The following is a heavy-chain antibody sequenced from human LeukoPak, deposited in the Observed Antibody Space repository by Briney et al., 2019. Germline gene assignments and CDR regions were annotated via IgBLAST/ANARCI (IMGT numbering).Heavy chain of an antibody. CDR1: GGSISSYY. Sequence: KSSETLSLTCTVSGGSISSYYWSWIRQPAGKGLEWIGRIYTSGSTNYNPSLKSRVTMSVDTSKNQFSLKLSSVTAADMAVYYCAREGGWEQWLVRGRVNWFDPWGQGTLVTVSS. J-gene: IGHJ5*02. CDR2: IYTSGST. V-gene: IGHV4-4*07. CDR3: AREGGWEQWLVRGRVNWFDP. D-gene: IGHD6-19*01.